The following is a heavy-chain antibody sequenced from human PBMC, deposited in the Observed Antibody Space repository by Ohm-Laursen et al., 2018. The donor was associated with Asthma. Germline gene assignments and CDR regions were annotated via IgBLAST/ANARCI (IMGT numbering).Heavy chain of an antibody. CDR1: GFTFSRYW. CDR3: ARGNLEGLL. J-gene: IGHJ1*01. D-gene: IGHD3-10*01. Sequence: SLRLSCAASGFTFSRYWMHWVRQAPGMGLVWVSRLKSDGTETTYAAAVRGRFTISRDDAQNTLYLQMNSLTVADTAVYYCARGNLEGLLWGQGTLVTVSS. CDR2: LKSDGTET. V-gene: IGHV3-74*01.